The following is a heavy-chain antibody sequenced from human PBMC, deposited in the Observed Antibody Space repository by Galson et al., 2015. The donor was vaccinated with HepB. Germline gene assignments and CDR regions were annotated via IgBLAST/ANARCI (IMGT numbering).Heavy chain of an antibody. CDR1: GFTFSSYS. CDR2: ISSSSSYI. D-gene: IGHD3-9*01. V-gene: IGHV3-21*01. J-gene: IGHJ6*02. Sequence: SLRLSCAASGFTFSSYSMNWVRQAPGKGLEWVSSISSSSSYIYYADSVKGRFTISRDNAKNSLYLQMNSLRAEDTAVYYCARDILTGYYDGMDVWGQGTTVTVSS. CDR3: ARDILTGYYDGMDV.